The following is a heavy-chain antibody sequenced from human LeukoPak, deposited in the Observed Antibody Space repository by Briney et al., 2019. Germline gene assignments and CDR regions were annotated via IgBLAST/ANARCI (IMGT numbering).Heavy chain of an antibody. V-gene: IGHV3-53*01. CDR2: IYSGGST. CDR1: GFTVSSNY. D-gene: IGHD5-18*01. J-gene: IGHJ4*02. Sequence: GGSLRLSCAASGFTVSSNYMSWVRQAPGKGLEWVSVIYSGGSTYYADSVKGQFTISRDNSKNTLYLQMNSLRADDTAVYYCAKDNGGGYSYGFFDYWGQGSLVTVSS. CDR3: AKDNGGGYSYGFFDY.